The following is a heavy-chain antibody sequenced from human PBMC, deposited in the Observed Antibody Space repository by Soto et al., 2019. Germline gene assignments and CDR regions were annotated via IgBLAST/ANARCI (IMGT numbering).Heavy chain of an antibody. CDR1: GYTFTSYG. J-gene: IGHJ5*02. Sequence: ASVKVSCKASGYTFTSYGISWVRQAPGQGLEWMGWISAYNGNTNYAQKLQGRVTMTTDTSTSTAYMELRSLRSDDTAVYYCGRDEWELLRGNWFDPWGQGTLVTV. D-gene: IGHD1-26*01. V-gene: IGHV1-18*01. CDR3: GRDEWELLRGNWFDP. CDR2: ISAYNGNT.